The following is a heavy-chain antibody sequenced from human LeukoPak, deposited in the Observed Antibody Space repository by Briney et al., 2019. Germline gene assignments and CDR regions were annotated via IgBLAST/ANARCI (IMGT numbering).Heavy chain of an antibody. CDR1: VYTLTELS. Sequence: ASVKVSFKVSVYTLTELSMFWLRQAPGKGLEWMGSFDPEDGKTVYAQKFQGRVTMTEDTSTDTAYTELSSLRSEDTAVYYCATGYLVTAGLMDVWGQGTTVTVSS. V-gene: IGHV1-24*01. J-gene: IGHJ6*02. CDR2: FDPEDGKT. CDR3: ATGYLVTAGLMDV. D-gene: IGHD6-13*01.